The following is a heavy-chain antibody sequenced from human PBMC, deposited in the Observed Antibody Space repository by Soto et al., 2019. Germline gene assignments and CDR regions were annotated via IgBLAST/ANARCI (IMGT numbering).Heavy chain of an antibody. CDR3: ARYGTVTTHFDAFDI. Sequence: SETLSLTCAVSGYSISSGYYWGWIRQPPGKGLEWIGSIYHSGSTYYNPSLKSRVTISVDTSKNQFSLKLSSVTAADTAVYYCARYGTVTTHFDAFDIWGQGTMVTVSS. D-gene: IGHD4-17*01. V-gene: IGHV4-38-2*01. J-gene: IGHJ3*02. CDR2: IYHSGST. CDR1: GYSISSGYY.